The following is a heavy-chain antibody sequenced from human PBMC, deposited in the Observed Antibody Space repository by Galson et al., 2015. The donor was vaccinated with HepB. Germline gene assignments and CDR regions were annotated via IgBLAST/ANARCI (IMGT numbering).Heavy chain of an antibody. D-gene: IGHD3-22*01. CDR3: VKLGYDNSGYVD. Sequence: SLRLSCAGSGFTFSRYAMHWVRQAPGKGLEYVSAISSNGGSTYYADSVKGRFTISRDNSKNTLYLQMSSLRAEDTALYYCVKLGYDNSGYVDWGQGTLVTVSS. J-gene: IGHJ4*02. V-gene: IGHV3-64D*06. CDR1: GFTFSRYA. CDR2: ISSNGGST.